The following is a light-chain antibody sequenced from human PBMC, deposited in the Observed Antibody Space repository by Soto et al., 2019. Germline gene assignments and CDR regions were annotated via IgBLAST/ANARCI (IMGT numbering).Light chain of an antibody. Sequence: EIVLTQSPGTLSLSPGERATLSCRASQSVSSSYLGWYQQKPGQAPRLLIYGASNRATGIPDRFSGSGSGTDFTLTIARLEPEDFAVYYCQLYRSSPPRTFGQGTKVEIK. V-gene: IGKV3-20*01. CDR2: GAS. CDR3: QLYRSSPPRT. CDR1: QSVSSSY. J-gene: IGKJ1*01.